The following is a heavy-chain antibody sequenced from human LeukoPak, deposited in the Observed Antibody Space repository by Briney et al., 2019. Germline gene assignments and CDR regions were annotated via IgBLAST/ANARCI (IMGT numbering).Heavy chain of an antibody. V-gene: IGHV3-23*01. J-gene: IGHJ5*02. CDR1: GFTFSSYA. CDR2: ISGSGGST. CDR3: AKIGYCSGGSCYDWGWFDP. D-gene: IGHD2-15*01. Sequence: GGSLRLSCAASGFTFSSYAMSWVRQAPGKGLEWVSAISGSGGSTYYADSVEGRFTISRDNSKNTLYLQMNSLRAEDTAVYYCAKIGYCSGGSCYDWGWFDPWGQGTLVTVSS.